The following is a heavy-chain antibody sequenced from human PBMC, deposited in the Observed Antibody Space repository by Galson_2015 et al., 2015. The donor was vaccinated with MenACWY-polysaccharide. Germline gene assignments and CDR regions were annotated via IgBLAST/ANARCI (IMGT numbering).Heavy chain of an antibody. CDR3: ARARSWSGYFAFDF. V-gene: IGHV3-7*01. J-gene: IGHJ3*01. CDR1: GFPFSDSW. D-gene: IGHD3-3*01. CDR2: IKQSGSEK. Sequence: SLRLPCAASGFPFSDSWMPWIRQAPGKGLEWVATIKQSGSEKYYVDSVEGRFTVSRDNAKNSLYLQMNSLRAEDTAVYYCARARSWSGYFAFDFWGQGTMVTVSS.